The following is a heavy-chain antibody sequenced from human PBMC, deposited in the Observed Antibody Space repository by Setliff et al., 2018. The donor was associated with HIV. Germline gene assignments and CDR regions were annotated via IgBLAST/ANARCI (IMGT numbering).Heavy chain of an antibody. D-gene: IGHD2-21*01. Sequence: PSETLSLTCTVSGGSISSTSYYWSWIRQPPGTGLEWIGEINHSGGTNYNPSLKRRVTMSIDASKNQFSLNVSSVTAADTAVYYCARGWGHDCFDFWGQGTMVTVSS. V-gene: IGHV4-39*07. J-gene: IGHJ3*01. CDR2: INHSGGT. CDR1: GGSISSTSYY. CDR3: ARGWGHDCFDF.